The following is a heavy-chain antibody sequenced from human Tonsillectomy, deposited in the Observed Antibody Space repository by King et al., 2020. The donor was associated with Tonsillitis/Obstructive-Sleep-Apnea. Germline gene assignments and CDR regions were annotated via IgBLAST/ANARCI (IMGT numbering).Heavy chain of an antibody. CDR3: ARRGSDSSSDPYYYYGMEV. Sequence: SYAISWVRQAPGQGLEWMGGIIPIFGTANYAQKFQGRVTITAYESTNTAYMELSSLRSDDTAVYYCARRGSDSSSDPYYYYGMEVWGQGTTVTVYS. D-gene: IGHD6-6*01. CDR2: IIPIFGTA. CDR1: SYA. V-gene: IGHV1-69*01. J-gene: IGHJ6*01.